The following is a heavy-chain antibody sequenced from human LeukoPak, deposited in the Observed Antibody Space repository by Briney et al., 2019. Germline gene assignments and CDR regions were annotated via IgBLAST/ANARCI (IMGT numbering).Heavy chain of an antibody. J-gene: IGHJ4*02. D-gene: IGHD5-18*01. CDR3: ARDRSVPYSPGGDY. CDR2: ISAYNGNT. CDR1: GYTFTSYG. V-gene: IGHV1-18*04. Sequence: ASVKVSCKASGYTFTSYGISWVRQAPGQGLEWMGWISAYNGNTNYAQKLQGRVTMTTDTSTSTAYMELRSLRSVDTAVYYCARDRSVPYSPGGDYWGQGTLVTVSS.